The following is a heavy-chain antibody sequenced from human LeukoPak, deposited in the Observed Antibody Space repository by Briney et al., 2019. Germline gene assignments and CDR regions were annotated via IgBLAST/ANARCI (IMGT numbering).Heavy chain of an antibody. CDR3: AREPRMKVRGVIMGETVFYYYYYMDV. D-gene: IGHD3-10*01. J-gene: IGHJ6*03. CDR1: GGSFSGYY. V-gene: IGHV4-4*08. Sequence: PSETLSLTCAVYGGSFSGYYWSWIRQPPGKGLEWIGRIYTSGSTNYNPSLKSRVTISVDTSKNQFSLKLSSVTAADTAVYYCAREPRMKVRGVIMGETVFYYYYYMDVWGKGTTVTISS. CDR2: IYTSGST.